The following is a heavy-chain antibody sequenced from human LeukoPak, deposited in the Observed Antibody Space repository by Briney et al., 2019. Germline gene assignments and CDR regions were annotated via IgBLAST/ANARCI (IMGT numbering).Heavy chain of an antibody. V-gene: IGHV3-23*01. CDR2: IGYSTGDT. D-gene: IGHD4-17*01. CDR1: GFTVSNYA. Sequence: GGSLRLSCAASGFTVSNYAMTWVRQAPGKGLEWVSAIGYSTGDTNYADSVKGRFTISRDNSMNTLYLQMSSLRADDTALYYCAKDDDGQHHGVDHWGQGTLVTVSS. J-gene: IGHJ4*02. CDR3: AKDDDGQHHGVDH.